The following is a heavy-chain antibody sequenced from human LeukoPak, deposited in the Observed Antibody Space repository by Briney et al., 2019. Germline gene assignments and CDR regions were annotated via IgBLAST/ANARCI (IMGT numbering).Heavy chain of an antibody. Sequence: SETLSLTCTVSGGSISSYYWNWIRQPPGKGLEWIGEITHSGSTNYSPSLKSRVTISVDMSKNHFSLKMNSLTAADTAVYYCARGPYFEYWGQGTLVTVSS. CDR2: ITHSGST. CDR1: GGSISSYY. V-gene: IGHV4-34*01. CDR3: ARGPYFEY. J-gene: IGHJ4*02.